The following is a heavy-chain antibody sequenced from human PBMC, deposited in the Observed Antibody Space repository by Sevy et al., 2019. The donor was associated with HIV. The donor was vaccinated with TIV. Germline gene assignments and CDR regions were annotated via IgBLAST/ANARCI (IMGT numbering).Heavy chain of an antibody. CDR1: GFTFSSYV. J-gene: IGHJ5*02. V-gene: IGHV3-23*01. CDR2: ISGSGGSS. Sequence: GGSLRLSCAASGFTFSSYVMSWVRQAPGKWLEWVSAISGSGGSSDYADSVKGRFTISRDNSNNRLFLQMNSLRAEDTAVYYCAKAYSSGWYLWFYPWGQGTLVTVSS. D-gene: IGHD6-19*01. CDR3: AKAYSSGWYLWFYP.